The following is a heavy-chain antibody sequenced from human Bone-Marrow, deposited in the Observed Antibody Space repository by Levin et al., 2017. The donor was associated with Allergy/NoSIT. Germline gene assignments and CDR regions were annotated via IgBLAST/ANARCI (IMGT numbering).Heavy chain of an antibody. D-gene: IGHD4-17*01. CDR3: ARQSHGDYRIDY. V-gene: IGHV4-59*08. CDR2: IYYSGST. J-gene: IGHJ4*02. CDR1: GGSISSYY. Sequence: SETLSLTCTVSGGSISSYYWSWIRQPPGKGLEWIGYIYYSGSTNYKPSLKSRVTISVDTSKNQFSLKLSSVTAADTAVYYCARQSHGDYRIDYWGQGTLVTVSS.